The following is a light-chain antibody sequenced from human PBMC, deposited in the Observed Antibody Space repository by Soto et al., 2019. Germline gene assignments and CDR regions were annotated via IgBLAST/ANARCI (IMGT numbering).Light chain of an antibody. Sequence: DIQMTQSPSSVSASVGDRVTITCRASQDISSWLAWYQQRPGKAPELLIYAASILQSGVPSRFSGSGSGTDFTLTISSLQPEDFATYYCQQANSFPYTFGQGTKVEI. CDR1: QDISSW. CDR3: QQANSFPYT. V-gene: IGKV1-12*01. J-gene: IGKJ2*01. CDR2: AAS.